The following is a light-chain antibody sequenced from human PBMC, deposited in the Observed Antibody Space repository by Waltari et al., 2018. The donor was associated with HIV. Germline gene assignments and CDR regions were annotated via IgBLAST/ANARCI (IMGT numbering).Light chain of an antibody. V-gene: IGKV1-39*01. CDR1: QNISNY. CDR3: QQSYTTPRT. J-gene: IGKJ1*01. CDR2: AAS. Sequence: DIQMTQSPSSLSASVGDRVTFNCRTSQNISNYLNWYQQKSGAAPKLLIYAASNLQSGVPSRFVGAGSGTRFSLTITSLQVEDFATYYCQQSYTTPRTFGQGTKVEVK.